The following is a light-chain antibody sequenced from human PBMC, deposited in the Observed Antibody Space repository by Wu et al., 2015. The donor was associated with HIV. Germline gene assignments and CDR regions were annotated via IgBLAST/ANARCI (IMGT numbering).Light chain of an antibody. CDR1: QNINTY. CDR2: AAS. J-gene: IGKJ2*01. Sequence: DIQMTQSPSSLSASVGDRVTITCRASQNINTYLNWYQQKPGKAPKLLIYAASSLQSGVPSRFSGSGSGTDFTLTINSLQPEDFATYYCQQSYSTPSVTFGQGTKLEIK. CDR3: QQSYSTPSVT. V-gene: IGKV1-39*01.